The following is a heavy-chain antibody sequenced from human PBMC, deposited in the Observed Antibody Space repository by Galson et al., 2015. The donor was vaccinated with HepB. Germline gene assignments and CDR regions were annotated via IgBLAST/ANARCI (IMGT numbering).Heavy chain of an antibody. J-gene: IGHJ6*03. CDR1: GFTFSSYG. D-gene: IGHD3-3*01. Sequence: SLRLSCAASGFTFSSYGMHWVRQAPGKGLEWVAVISYDGSNEYYADSVKGRFTISRDNSKNTLYLQMNSLRAEDAAVYYCAKDRRRFLEWLLAPPPGGMDVWGKGTTVTVSS. CDR2: ISYDGSNE. CDR3: AKDRRRFLEWLLAPPPGGMDV. V-gene: IGHV3-30*18.